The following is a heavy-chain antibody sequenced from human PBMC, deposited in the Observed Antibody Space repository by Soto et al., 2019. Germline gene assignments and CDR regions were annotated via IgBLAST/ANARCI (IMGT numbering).Heavy chain of an antibody. CDR2: IWYDGSNK. J-gene: IGHJ6*02. Sequence: QTGGSLRLSCAASGFTFSSYGMHWVRQAPGKGLEWVAVIWYDGSNKYYADSVEGRFTISRDNSKNTLYLQMNSLRAEDTAVYYCARAGYCSGGSCYGTYYYYYGMDVWGQGTTVTVSS. V-gene: IGHV3-33*01. D-gene: IGHD2-15*01. CDR3: ARAGYCSGGSCYGTYYYYYGMDV. CDR1: GFTFSSYG.